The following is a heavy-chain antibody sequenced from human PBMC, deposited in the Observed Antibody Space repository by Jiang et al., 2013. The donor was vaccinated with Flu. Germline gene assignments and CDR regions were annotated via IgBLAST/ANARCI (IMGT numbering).Heavy chain of an antibody. CDR2: TYYRSKWYN. Sequence: SQTLSLTCAISGDSVSSNSAAWNWIRQSPSRGLEWLGRTYYRSKWYNDYAVSVKSRITINPDTSKNQFSLQLNSVTPEDTAVYYCASNSESQSVAAFGYGMDVWGQGTTVTVSS. V-gene: IGHV6-1*01. J-gene: IGHJ6*02. CDR3: ASNSESQSVAAFGYGMDV. D-gene: IGHD6-19*01. CDR1: GDSVSSNSAA.